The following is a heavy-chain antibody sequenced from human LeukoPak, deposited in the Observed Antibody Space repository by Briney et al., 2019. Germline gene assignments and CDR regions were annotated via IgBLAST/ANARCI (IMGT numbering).Heavy chain of an antibody. CDR3: ASSEYSSSRGPHY. J-gene: IGHJ4*02. D-gene: IGHD6-6*01. Sequence: SETLSLTCAVYGGSFSGYYWSWIRQPPGKGLEWIGEINHSGSTNYNPSLKSRVTISVDTSKNQFSLKLSSVTAADTAVYHCASSEYSSSRGPHYWGQGTLVTVSS. CDR2: INHSGST. V-gene: IGHV4-34*01. CDR1: GGSFSGYY.